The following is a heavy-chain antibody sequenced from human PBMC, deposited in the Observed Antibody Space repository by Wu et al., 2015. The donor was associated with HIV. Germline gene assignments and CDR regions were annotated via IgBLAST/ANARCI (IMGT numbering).Heavy chain of an antibody. V-gene: IGHV1-69*13. Sequence: QVQLVQSGAEVKKPGSSVKVSCKASGDTFKNYGVNWVRQAHGEGLEWMGRITPLSGRRNYAQKFQGRVTVTADESTSIVYMQLSGLRSEDTAIYYCATEGAYYLTTSLDSWGQGTLVTVSS. CDR3: ATEGAYYLTTSLDS. J-gene: IGHJ4*02. CDR1: GDTFKNYG. CDR2: ITPLSGRR. D-gene: IGHD1/OR15-1a*01.